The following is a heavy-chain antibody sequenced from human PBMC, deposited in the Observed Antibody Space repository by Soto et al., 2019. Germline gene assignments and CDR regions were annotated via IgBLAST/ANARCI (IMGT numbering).Heavy chain of an antibody. CDR3: ARGLGIAVAGVGFDY. V-gene: IGHV4-59*01. J-gene: IGHJ4*02. CDR1: GGSISSYY. CDR2: IYYSGST. Sequence: PSETLSLTCTVSGGSISSYYWSWIRQPPGKGLEWIGYIYYSGSTNHNPSLKSRVTISVDTSKNQFSLKLSSVTAADTAVYYCARGLGIAVAGVGFDYWGQGTLVTVSS. D-gene: IGHD6-19*01.